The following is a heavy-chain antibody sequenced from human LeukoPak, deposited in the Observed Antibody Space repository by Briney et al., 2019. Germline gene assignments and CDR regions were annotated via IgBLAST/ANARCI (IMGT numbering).Heavy chain of an antibody. CDR2: ISYDGSNK. J-gene: IGHJ4*02. Sequence: GGSLRLSCAASGFTFSSYAMRWVRQAPGKGLEWVAVISYDGSNKYYADSVKGRFTISRDNSKSTLYLQMNSLRAEDTAVYYCARDTTGGAYFDYWGQGTLVTVSS. D-gene: IGHD3-16*01. CDR1: GFTFSSYA. CDR3: ARDTTGGAYFDY. V-gene: IGHV3-30*04.